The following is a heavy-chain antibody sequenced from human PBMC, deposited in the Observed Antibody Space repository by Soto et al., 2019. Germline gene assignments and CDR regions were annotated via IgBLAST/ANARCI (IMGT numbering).Heavy chain of an antibody. Sequence: SETLSLTCTVSGGSISSSSYYWSWIRQHPGKGLEWIGYIYYSGSTYYNPSLKSRVTISVDRSKNQFSLKLSSVTAADTAVYYCARHNGPLYVGYYYDMDVWGQGTTVTVSS. D-gene: IGHD3-16*01. CDR3: ARHNGPLYVGYYYDMDV. CDR2: IYYSGST. CDR1: GGSISSSSYY. V-gene: IGHV4-39*01. J-gene: IGHJ6*02.